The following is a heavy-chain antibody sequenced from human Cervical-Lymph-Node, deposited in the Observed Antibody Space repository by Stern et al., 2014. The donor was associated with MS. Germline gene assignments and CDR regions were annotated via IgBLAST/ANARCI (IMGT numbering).Heavy chain of an antibody. D-gene: IGHD2-15*01. CDR3: ARTIFPYGGRGNYFDP. Sequence: QLQLQESGPGLVKPSQTLSLTCTVSGGSITSDPFYWSWIRQHPGKGLEWIGYVSFSGGTNYNPSLKGRVTISLDTISLDTSETHFSLKLTSVTAADTAVYFCARTIFPYGGRGNYFDPWGQGKLVTVSS. J-gene: IGHJ5*02. V-gene: IGHV4-31*03. CDR2: VSFSGGT. CDR1: GGSITSDPFY.